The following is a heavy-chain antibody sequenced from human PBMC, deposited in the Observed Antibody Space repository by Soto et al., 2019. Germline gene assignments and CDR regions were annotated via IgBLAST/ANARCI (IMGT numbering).Heavy chain of an antibody. V-gene: IGHV1-18*01. Sequence: QVQLVQSGAEVKNPGASVKVSCKASGYRFTSYGIGWVRQAPGQGLEWMGWINAYNGNTNYAQNLQGRVTLTTDTSTITAYMGLRSLRSNDTAVYYCAMVDVYVTPSPQDVWGQGTTVTVSS. CDR1: GYRFTSYG. CDR3: AMVDVYVTPSPQDV. D-gene: IGHD3-16*01. CDR2: INAYNGNT. J-gene: IGHJ6*02.